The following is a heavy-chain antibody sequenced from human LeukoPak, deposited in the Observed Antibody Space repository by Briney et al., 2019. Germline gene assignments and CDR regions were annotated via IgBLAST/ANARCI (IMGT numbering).Heavy chain of an antibody. D-gene: IGHD3-3*01. CDR1: GGSISSYY. J-gene: IGHJ5*02. CDR3: ASGKDFWGGYYQFDP. CDR2: IYYSGST. Sequence: KTSETLSLTCTVSGGSISSYYWSWIRQPPGKGLEWIGYIYYSGSTNYNPSLKSRVTISVDTSKNQFSLKLSSVTAADTAVYYCASGKDFWGGYYQFDPWGQGTLVTVSS. V-gene: IGHV4-59*01.